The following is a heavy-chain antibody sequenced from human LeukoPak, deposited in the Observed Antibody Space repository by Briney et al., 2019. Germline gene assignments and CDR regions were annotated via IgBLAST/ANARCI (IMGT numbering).Heavy chain of an antibody. CDR2: IIPIFGTA. J-gene: IGHJ4*02. V-gene: IGHV1-69*13. CDR3: ARGNLWSYYFDY. D-gene: IGHD3-10*01. CDR1: GGTFSSYA. Sequence: GASVKVSCKASGGTFSSYAISWVRQAPGQGLEWMGGIIPIFGTANYAQKFQGRVTITADESTSTAYMELSSLRSEDTAVYYCARGNLWSYYFDYWGQGTLVTVSS.